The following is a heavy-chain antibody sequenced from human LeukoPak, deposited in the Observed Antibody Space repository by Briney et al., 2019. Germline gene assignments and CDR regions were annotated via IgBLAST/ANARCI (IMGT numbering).Heavy chain of an antibody. D-gene: IGHD6-13*01. CDR1: GFTFSSYT. CDR2: ISGSSRHK. J-gene: IGHJ4*02. Sequence: PGGSLRLSCATSGFTFSSYTMNWVRQAPGKGLEWVSSISGSSRHKYYADSVKGRFTISRDNAKNSLYLQMNSLRAEDTAVYYCARTANFAAGYYIDYWVQGTLVTVSS. CDR3: ARTANFAAGYYIDY. V-gene: IGHV3-21*01.